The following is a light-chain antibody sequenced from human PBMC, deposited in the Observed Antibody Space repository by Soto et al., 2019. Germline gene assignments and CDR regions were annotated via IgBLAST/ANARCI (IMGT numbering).Light chain of an antibody. Sequence: EIVLTQSPATLSLSPGERATLSCRASQSVSSYLAWYQRKPGQAPRLLIYDASNRATGIPARFSGSGSGTDFPLTISSLEPEDFAVYYCQQRSHWLFTFGRGTKVDIK. V-gene: IGKV3-11*01. CDR3: QQRSHWLFT. J-gene: IGKJ3*01. CDR1: QSVSSY. CDR2: DAS.